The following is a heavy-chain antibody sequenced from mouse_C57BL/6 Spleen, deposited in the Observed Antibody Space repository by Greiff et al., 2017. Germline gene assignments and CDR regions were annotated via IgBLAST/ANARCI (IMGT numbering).Heavy chain of an antibody. J-gene: IGHJ3*01. Sequence: EVMLVESEGGLVQPGSSMKLSCTASGFTFSDYYMAWVRQVPEKGLEWVANINYDGSSTYYLDSLKSRFIISRDNAKNILYLQMSSLKSEDTATYYCASLYYDYGGFAYWGQGTLVTVSA. CDR2: INYDGSST. CDR1: GFTFSDYY. V-gene: IGHV5-16*01. D-gene: IGHD2-4*01. CDR3: ASLYYDYGGFAY.